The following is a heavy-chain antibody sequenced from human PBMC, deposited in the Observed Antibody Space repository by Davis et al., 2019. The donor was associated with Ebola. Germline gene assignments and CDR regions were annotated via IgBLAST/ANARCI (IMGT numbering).Heavy chain of an antibody. CDR2: IAYDADNN. CDR3: ARGAYGDYIVKAFDI. Sequence: GGSLRLSCAASGFTFSSYTLHWVRQAPGKGLEWVAVIAYDADNNYHADSVQGRFTISRDNSKNTLYLQMNSLRAEDTAIYYCARGAYGDYIVKAFDIWGQGTKVTVSS. D-gene: IGHD4-17*01. CDR1: GFTFSSYT. J-gene: IGHJ3*02. V-gene: IGHV3-30*04.